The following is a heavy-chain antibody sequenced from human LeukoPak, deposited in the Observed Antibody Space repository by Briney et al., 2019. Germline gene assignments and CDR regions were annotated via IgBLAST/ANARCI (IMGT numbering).Heavy chain of an antibody. CDR2: IYHSGST. D-gene: IGHD1-26*01. CDR3: ARDYPSEGRSFDP. J-gene: IGHJ5*02. Sequence: SETLSLTCTVSGGSISSSSYYWGWIRQPPGKGLEWIGSIYHSGSTYYNPSLKSRVTISVDTSKNQFSLKLSSVTAADTAVYYCARDYPSEGRSFDPWGQGTLVTVSS. CDR1: GGSISSSSYY. V-gene: IGHV4-39*07.